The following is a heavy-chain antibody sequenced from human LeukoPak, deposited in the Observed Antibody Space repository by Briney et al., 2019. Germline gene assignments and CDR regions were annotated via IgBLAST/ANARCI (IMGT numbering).Heavy chain of an antibody. D-gene: IGHD3-10*01. Sequence: SSETLSLTCTVSGGSISSSSYYWGWIRQPPGKGLERIGSIYYSGSTYHNPSLKSRVTISVDTSKNQFSLKLSSVTAADTAVYYCAMHYGSGSYLDYWGQGTLVTVSS. V-gene: IGHV4-39*01. J-gene: IGHJ4*02. CDR2: IYYSGST. CDR1: GGSISSSSYY. CDR3: AMHYGSGSYLDY.